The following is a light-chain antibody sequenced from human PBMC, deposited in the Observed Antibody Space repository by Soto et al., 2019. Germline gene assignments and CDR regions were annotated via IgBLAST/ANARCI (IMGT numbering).Light chain of an antibody. V-gene: IGKV3-20*01. Sequence: EIVLTQSPGTLSLSPGERATLSCRASQSVSSNYLAWYQQKPGQAPRLLIYVASSRATGSPDRFSGSGSGTDFTLTINRLEPEDFVVFYCQQYGTSPVTFGQGTKVEIK. CDR2: VAS. J-gene: IGKJ1*01. CDR1: QSVSSNY. CDR3: QQYGTSPVT.